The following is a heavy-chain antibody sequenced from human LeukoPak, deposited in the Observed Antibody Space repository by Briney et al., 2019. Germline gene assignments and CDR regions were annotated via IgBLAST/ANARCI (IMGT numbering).Heavy chain of an antibody. Sequence: GGSLRLSCAASGFTFDDYGMSWVRQAPGKGLEWVSGINWNGGSTGYADSVKGRFTISRDNAKNSLYLQMNSLRAEDTAVYYCARVTGIAAAGRDDYWGQGTLVTVSS. J-gene: IGHJ4*02. V-gene: IGHV3-20*04. CDR3: ARVTGIAAAGRDDY. D-gene: IGHD6-13*01. CDR2: INWNGGST. CDR1: GFTFDDYG.